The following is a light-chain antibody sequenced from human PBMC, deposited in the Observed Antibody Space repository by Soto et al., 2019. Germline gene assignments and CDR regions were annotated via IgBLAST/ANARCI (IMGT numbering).Light chain of an antibody. CDR2: WAS. V-gene: IGKV4-1*01. CDR1: QSLLFNSNNKNY. Sequence: DIVMTQSPDSLAVSLGERATINCKSSQSLLFNSNNKNYLAWYQQKPRQPPKLLIYWASTRESGVPDRFSGSGSGTDFTLTITNLQAEDVAVYYCQQYFGIPLTFGGGTNVEVK. J-gene: IGKJ4*01. CDR3: QQYFGIPLT.